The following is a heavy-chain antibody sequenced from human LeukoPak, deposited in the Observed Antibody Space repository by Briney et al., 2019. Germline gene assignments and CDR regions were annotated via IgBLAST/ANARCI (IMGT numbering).Heavy chain of an antibody. CDR2: ISASSAGT. V-gene: IGHV3-23*01. CDR3: ANGGTYSYFDY. Sequence: GGSLRLSCAASGFTFSSYALSWVRQAPGKGLEWVSAISASSAGTYYADSVKGRFTISRDDSKNTLYPQMNSLRAEDTAVYYCANGGTYSYFDYWGQGTLVTVSS. CDR1: GFTFSSYA. D-gene: IGHD1-26*01. J-gene: IGHJ4*02.